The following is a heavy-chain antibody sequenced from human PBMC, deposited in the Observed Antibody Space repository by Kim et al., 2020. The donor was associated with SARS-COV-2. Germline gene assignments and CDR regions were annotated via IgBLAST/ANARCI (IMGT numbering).Heavy chain of an antibody. CDR3: ARGYTGFDYFDY. V-gene: IGHV3-74*01. Sequence: SYADSVKGRFTISRDNAKNTLYLQMNSLRAEDTAVYYCARGYTGFDYFDYWGQGTLVTVSS. D-gene: IGHD5-18*01. J-gene: IGHJ4*02.